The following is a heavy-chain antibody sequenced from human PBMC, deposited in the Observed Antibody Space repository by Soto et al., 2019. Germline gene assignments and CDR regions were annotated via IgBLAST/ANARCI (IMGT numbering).Heavy chain of an antibody. CDR1: GGSISSYF. J-gene: IGHJ2*01. Sequence: QVQLQESGPGLVKPSETLSLTCTVSGGSISSYFWSWIRQPPGKGLEWIGYIYYTGSTNYNPSLKSRLTISVDTSKNQFSLQLSSVTAADTAVYYCANFNWYLDLWGRGTLVTVSS. CDR2: IYYTGST. V-gene: IGHV4-59*01. CDR3: ANFNWYLDL.